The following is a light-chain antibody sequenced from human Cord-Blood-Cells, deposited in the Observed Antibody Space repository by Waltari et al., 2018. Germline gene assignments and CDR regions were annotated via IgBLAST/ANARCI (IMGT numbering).Light chain of an antibody. Sequence: QSALTQPASVSGSPGQSITISCTGTSSDVGGYHYVSWYQQPPGKAPKLMIYDVSKRPSGVSHRFSGSKSGNTASLTISGLQAEDEADYYCSSYTSSSTWVFGGGTKLTVL. V-gene: IGLV2-14*01. CDR3: SSYTSSSTWV. CDR1: SSDVGGYHY. CDR2: DVS. J-gene: IGLJ3*02.